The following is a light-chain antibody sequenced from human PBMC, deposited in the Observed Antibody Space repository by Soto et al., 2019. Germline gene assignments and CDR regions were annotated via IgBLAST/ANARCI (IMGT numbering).Light chain of an antibody. CDR2: EVS. V-gene: IGLV2-14*01. CDR1: SSDVGAYNY. Sequence: QSALTQPASVSGSPGQSLTISCTGTSSDVGAYNYVSWYQQHPGKAPKLMIYEVSNRPSGLSNRFSGSKSGNTASLIISGLQAEDEADYSCSSYTSSSTRVFGTGTKLTVL. J-gene: IGLJ1*01. CDR3: SSYTSSSTRV.